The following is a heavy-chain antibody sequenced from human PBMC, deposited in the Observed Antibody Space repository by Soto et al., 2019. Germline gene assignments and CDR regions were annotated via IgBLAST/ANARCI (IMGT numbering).Heavy chain of an antibody. J-gene: IGHJ4*02. CDR2: ISAYNGHT. CDR1: GYTFDTYG. Sequence: QVQLVQSGSEVKRPVASVRVSCKASGYTFDTYGISWVRQAPGQGLEWMGWISAYNGHTDYAQRFQGRVTMTTDTSTNTVSLELRGLRSDDTAVYYCARGRTWGARDFDYWGQGTLVTVSS. D-gene: IGHD3-16*01. V-gene: IGHV1-18*01. CDR3: ARGRTWGARDFDY.